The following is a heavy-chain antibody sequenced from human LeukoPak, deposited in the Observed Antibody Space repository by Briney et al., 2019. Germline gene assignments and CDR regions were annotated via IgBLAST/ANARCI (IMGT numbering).Heavy chain of an antibody. J-gene: IGHJ4*02. Sequence: GGSLRLSCAASGFTFSSYAMSWVRQAPGKGLEWVANIKQDGSEKYYVDSVKGRFTISRDNAKNSLYLQMNSLRAEDTAVYYCATHISQLGTFDYWGQGTLVTVSS. CDR1: GFTFSSYA. CDR3: ATHISQLGTFDY. CDR2: IKQDGSEK. D-gene: IGHD7-27*01. V-gene: IGHV3-7*01.